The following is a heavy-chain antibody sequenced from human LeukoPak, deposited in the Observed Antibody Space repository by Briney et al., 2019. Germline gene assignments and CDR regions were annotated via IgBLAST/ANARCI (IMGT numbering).Heavy chain of an antibody. Sequence: SVKVSCKASGGTFSSYAISWVRQAPGQGLEWMGGIIPIFGTANYAQKFQGRVTITADKSTSTAYMELSSLRSEDTAVYYCVFQGYSYGYGFDYWGQGTLVTVSS. CDR1: GGTFSSYA. CDR2: IIPIFGTA. CDR3: VFQGYSYGYGFDY. V-gene: IGHV1-69*06. D-gene: IGHD5-18*01. J-gene: IGHJ4*02.